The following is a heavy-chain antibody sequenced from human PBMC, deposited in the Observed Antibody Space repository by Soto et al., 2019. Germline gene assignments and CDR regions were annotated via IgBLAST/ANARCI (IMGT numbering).Heavy chain of an antibody. CDR2: INHSGST. CDR1: GGSFSGYY. V-gene: IGHV4-34*01. CDR3: ARQGHYYYYYYYYMDV. J-gene: IGHJ6*03. Sequence: PSETLSLTCAVYGGSFSGYYWSWIRQPPGKGLEWIGEINHSGSTNYNPSLKSRVTISVDTSKNQFSLKLSSVTAADTAVYYCARQGHYYYYYYYYMDVWGKGTTVTVSS. D-gene: IGHD4-17*01.